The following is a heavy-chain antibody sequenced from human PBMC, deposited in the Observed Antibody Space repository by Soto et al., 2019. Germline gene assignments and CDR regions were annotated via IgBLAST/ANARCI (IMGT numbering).Heavy chain of an antibody. CDR1: GFTFSSYS. CDR3: ASGSDYDHYPSPVDY. D-gene: IGHD4-17*01. Sequence: EVQLVESGGGLVKPGGSLRLSCAASGFTFSSYSMNWVRQAPGKGLEWVSSISSSSSYIYYADSVKGRFTISRDNAKNSLYLQMNSLRAEDTAVHYCASGSDYDHYPSPVDYWGQGTLVTVSS. CDR2: ISSSSSYI. J-gene: IGHJ4*02. V-gene: IGHV3-21*01.